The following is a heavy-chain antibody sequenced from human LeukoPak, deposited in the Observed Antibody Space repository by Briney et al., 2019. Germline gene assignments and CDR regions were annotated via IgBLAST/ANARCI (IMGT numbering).Heavy chain of an antibody. V-gene: IGHV1-2*02. CDR1: GYSFTGYY. CDR2: INPNSGGT. J-gene: IGHJ4*02. D-gene: IGHD3-3*01. CDR3: ARRDDFWSGCDY. Sequence: ASVNVSCKASGYSFTGYYMHSVREAPGQGLEWMGWINPNSGGTNYTQKFHGRVTMTRDTTISTAYMELSSLRSDGTAVYYCARRDDFWSGCDYWGQGTLVTVSS.